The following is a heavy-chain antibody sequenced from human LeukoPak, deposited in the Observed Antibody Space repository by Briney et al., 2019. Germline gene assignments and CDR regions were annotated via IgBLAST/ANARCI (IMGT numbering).Heavy chain of an antibody. V-gene: IGHV3-7*01. CDR2: IKQDGSEK. Sequence: PGGSLRLSCAASGFTFSSYWMSWVRQAPGKGLEWVANIKQDGSEKYYVDSVKGRFIISRDNARNSLYLQMNNLRAEDTAVYYCARPRGCGSARCNNFDSWGQGTLVTVSS. D-gene: IGHD2-2*01. CDR3: ARPRGCGSARCNNFDS. CDR1: GFTFSSYW. J-gene: IGHJ4*02.